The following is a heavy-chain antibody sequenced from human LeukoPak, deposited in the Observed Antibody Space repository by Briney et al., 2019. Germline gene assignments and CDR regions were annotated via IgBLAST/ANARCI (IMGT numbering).Heavy chain of an antibody. J-gene: IGHJ3*02. D-gene: IGHD2-2*02. V-gene: IGHV3-53*01. CDR1: GLSLSVNY. CDR3: ARYTFRAVDI. CDR2: IYRDGNT. Sequence: GGSLRLSCAASGLSLSVNYMTGVRQSPGKGLEWLSNIYRDGNTYYADSVSGRFSISRDDYKNTLYLEMNSLRAEDTALYYCARYTFRAVDIWGQGSMVTVSS.